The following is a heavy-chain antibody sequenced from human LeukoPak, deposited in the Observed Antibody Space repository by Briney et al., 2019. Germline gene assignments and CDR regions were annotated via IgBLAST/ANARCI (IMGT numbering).Heavy chain of an antibody. CDR2: ISASGGST. J-gene: IGHJ4*02. D-gene: IGHD3-22*01. CDR1: GFTFSSYA. Sequence: GGSLRLSCAASGFTFSSYAMSWVRQAPGKGLEWVSAISASGGSTYYADSVKGRFTISRDNSKNTLYLQMNSLRAEDTAVYYCAKDPMANYYDSSGYYYVWGQGTLVTVSS. V-gene: IGHV3-23*01. CDR3: AKDPMANYYDSSGYYYV.